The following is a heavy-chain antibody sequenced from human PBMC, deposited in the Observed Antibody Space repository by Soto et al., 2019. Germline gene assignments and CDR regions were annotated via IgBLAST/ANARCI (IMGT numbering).Heavy chain of an antibody. CDR3: ARPIAAAGRDAFDI. CDR2: IYYSGST. CDR1: GGSISSSSYY. Sequence: SETLSLTCTVSGGSISSSSYYWGWIRQPPGKGLEWIGRIYYSGSTYYNPSLKSRVTISVDTSKNQFSLKLSSVTAADTAVYYCARPIAAAGRDAFDIWSQGTMVTVSS. V-gene: IGHV4-39*01. D-gene: IGHD6-13*01. J-gene: IGHJ3*02.